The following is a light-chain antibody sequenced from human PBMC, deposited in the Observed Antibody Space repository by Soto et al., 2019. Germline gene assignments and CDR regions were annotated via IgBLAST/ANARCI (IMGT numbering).Light chain of an antibody. CDR1: ALPKQY. CDR3: QSADSSGTVV. J-gene: IGLJ2*01. V-gene: IGLV3-25*03. CDR2: KDS. Sequence: SYELTQPPSVSVSPGQTARITCSGDALPKQYAYWYQQKPGQALVLVIYKDSERPSGIPERFSGSSSGTTVTLTISGVQAEDEADYYCQSADSSGTVVFGGGTKVTVL.